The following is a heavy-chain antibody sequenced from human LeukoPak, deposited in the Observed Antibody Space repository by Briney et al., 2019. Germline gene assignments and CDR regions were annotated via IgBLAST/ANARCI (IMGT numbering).Heavy chain of an antibody. J-gene: IGHJ4*02. CDR2: ISRSSSYT. CDR1: GFTFSDYY. V-gene: IGHV3-11*06. D-gene: IGHD4-17*01. CDR3: ASGDYGDSGY. Sequence: GGSLRLSCAASGFTFSDYYMSWIRQAPGKGLEWGSYISRSSSYTNYADSVKGRFTISRDNAKNSLYPQMNSLRAEDTAVYYCASGDYGDSGYWGQGTLVTVSS.